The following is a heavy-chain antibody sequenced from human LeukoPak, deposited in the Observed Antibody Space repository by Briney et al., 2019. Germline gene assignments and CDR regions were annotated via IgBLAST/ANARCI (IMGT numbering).Heavy chain of an antibody. J-gene: IGHJ4*02. CDR2: IYYSGST. Sequence: SETLSLTCTVSGGSISSSSYYWGWIRQPPGKGLEWTGSIYYSGSTYYNPSLKGRVTISVDTSKNQFSLKLSSVTAADTAVYYCARQDVIAARQLDYWGQGTLVTVSS. CDR1: GGSISSSSYY. D-gene: IGHD6-6*01. CDR3: ARQDVIAARQLDY. V-gene: IGHV4-39*01.